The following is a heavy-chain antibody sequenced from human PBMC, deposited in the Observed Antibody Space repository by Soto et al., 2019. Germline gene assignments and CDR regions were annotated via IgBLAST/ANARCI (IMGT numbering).Heavy chain of an antibody. CDR1: GFTFSSYA. Sequence: GGSLRLSCAASGFTFSSYAMSWVRQAPGKGLEWVSAISGSGGSTYYADSVKGRFTISRDNSKNTLYLQMNSLRAEDTAVYYCAKVGYDILTGHNNWFDPWGQGTLVTVSS. CDR2: ISGSGGST. V-gene: IGHV3-23*01. CDR3: AKVGYDILTGHNNWFDP. D-gene: IGHD3-9*01. J-gene: IGHJ5*02.